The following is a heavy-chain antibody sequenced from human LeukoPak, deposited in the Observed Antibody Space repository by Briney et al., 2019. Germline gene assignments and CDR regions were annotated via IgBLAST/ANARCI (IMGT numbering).Heavy chain of an antibody. CDR2: ISGDGSTT. D-gene: IGHD2-21*01. Sequence: GGSLRLSCAASGFTFSTYWMHWVRQTPGKGLVWVSRISGDGSTTTYADSVKGRFTISRDNAKNTLYLEMNSLRAEDTAVYYCARAVLGERATNNWFDPWGQGTLVTVSS. CDR1: GFTFSTYW. J-gene: IGHJ5*02. CDR3: ARAVLGERATNNWFDP. V-gene: IGHV3-74*01.